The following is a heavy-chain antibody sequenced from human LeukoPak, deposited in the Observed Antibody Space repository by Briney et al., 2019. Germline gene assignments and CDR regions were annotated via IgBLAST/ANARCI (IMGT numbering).Heavy chain of an antibody. CDR1: GFTFSNAW. V-gene: IGHV3-21*01. CDR2: ISSSNNYI. J-gene: IGHJ4*02. CDR3: ARRSPNYYFDY. Sequence: PGGSLRLSCAASGFTFSNAWMSWVRQAPEKGLEWVSSISSSNNYIYYADSVKGRFTISRDNAKNSLYLQMNSLRAEDTAVYYCARRSPNYYFDYWGQGTPVTVSS.